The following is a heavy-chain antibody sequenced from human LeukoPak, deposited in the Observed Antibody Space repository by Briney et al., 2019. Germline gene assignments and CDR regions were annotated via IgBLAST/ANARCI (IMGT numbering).Heavy chain of an antibody. D-gene: IGHD4-23*01. Sequence: AGGSLRLSCAASGFSFSSSGMHWVRQAPGKGLEWEAVISFDGSNKYHAGSVKGRFTISRDNSKNTLYLQMNSLRPEDTAVYYCAKDRSGNSFDYWGQGILVTVSS. J-gene: IGHJ4*02. V-gene: IGHV3-30*18. CDR1: GFSFSSSG. CDR3: AKDRSGNSFDY. CDR2: ISFDGSNK.